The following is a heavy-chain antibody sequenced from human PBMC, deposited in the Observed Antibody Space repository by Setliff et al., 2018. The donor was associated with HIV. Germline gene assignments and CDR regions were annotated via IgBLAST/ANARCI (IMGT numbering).Heavy chain of an antibody. CDR3: AREERGWSNRGAFDI. D-gene: IGHD6-19*01. CDR1: GGSFSAYY. V-gene: IGHV4-34*01. J-gene: IGHJ3*02. Sequence: LSLTCAVSGGSFSAYYWSWIRQPPGEGLEWIGEINHSGSTNYNPSLKSRVTISIDTSRKRFSLRLNSVTAADTAIYYCAREERGWSNRGAFDIWGQGTMVTVSS. CDR2: INHSGST.